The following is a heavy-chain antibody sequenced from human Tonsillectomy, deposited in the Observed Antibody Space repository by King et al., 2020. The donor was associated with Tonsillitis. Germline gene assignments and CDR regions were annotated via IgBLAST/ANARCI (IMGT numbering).Heavy chain of an antibody. D-gene: IGHD1-26*01. CDR1: GGSISSSDQY. V-gene: IGHV4-39*01. J-gene: IGHJ4*02. CDR2: MYYSGTI. Sequence: QLQESGPGVVKPSETLSLTCTVSGGSISSSDQYWAWIRQPPGKGLEWIGYMYYSGTIFYNPSLKSRITLSGGTSENRFSLKLSSVTAADTAVYFCARSVSGSFDYWGQGALVTVSS. CDR3: ARSVSGSFDY.